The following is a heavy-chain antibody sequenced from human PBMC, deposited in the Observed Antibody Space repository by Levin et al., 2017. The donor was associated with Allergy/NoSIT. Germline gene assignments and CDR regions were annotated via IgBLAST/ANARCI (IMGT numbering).Heavy chain of an antibody. CDR2: VSGDGLLT. J-gene: IGHJ4*02. Sequence: GGSLRLSCAASGFTISDYAMAWVRQAPGKGLDWVSGVSGDGLLTYYVDSLKGRFTISRDKSKNMLYLQMSSLRTEDTAFYSCAKTGGYISAGFDAWGQGTLVTVAS. CDR1: GFTISDYA. CDR3: AKTGGYISAGFDA. V-gene: IGHV3-23*01. D-gene: IGHD5-18*01.